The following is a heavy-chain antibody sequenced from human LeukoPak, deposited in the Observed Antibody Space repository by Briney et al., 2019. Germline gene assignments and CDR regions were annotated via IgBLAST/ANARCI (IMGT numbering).Heavy chain of an antibody. D-gene: IGHD3/OR15-3a*01. CDR3: AKGDSNDYGFTYYYYYMDV. J-gene: IGHJ6*03. V-gene: IGHV3-30*02. Sequence: GGSLRLSCATPGFTFSTYGIHWVRQAPGKGLEWVAFIRYDGSNKYYADSVKGRFTISRDNSKNTLYLQMNSLRAEDTAVYYCAKGDSNDYGFTYYYYYMDVWGKGTTVTVSS. CDR1: GFTFSTYG. CDR2: IRYDGSNK.